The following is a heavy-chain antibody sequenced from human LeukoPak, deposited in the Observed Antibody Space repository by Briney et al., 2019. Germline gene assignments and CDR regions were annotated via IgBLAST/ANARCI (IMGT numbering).Heavy chain of an antibody. D-gene: IGHD6-19*01. J-gene: IGHJ5*02. CDR2: ISWNSGSI. CDR1: GFTFDDYA. Sequence: GRSLRLSCAASGFTFDDYAMHWVRQAPGKGLEWVSGISWNSGSIGYADSVKGRFTISRDSAKNSLYLQMNSLRAEDTALYYCAKGAAGNNWFDPWGQGTLVTVSS. V-gene: IGHV3-9*01. CDR3: AKGAAGNNWFDP.